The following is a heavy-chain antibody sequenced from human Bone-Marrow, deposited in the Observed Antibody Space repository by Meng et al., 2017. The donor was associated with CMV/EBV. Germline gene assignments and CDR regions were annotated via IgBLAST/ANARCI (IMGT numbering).Heavy chain of an antibody. CDR1: AGSFSGYY. CDR3: ARGKNVYDSSGYYYVAFDI. J-gene: IGHJ3*02. Sequence: SETRSLTCAVYAGSFSGYYWSWIRQPPGKGLEWIGEINHSGSTNYNPSLKSRVTISVDTSKNQFSLKLSSVTAADTAVYYCARGKNVYDSSGYYYVAFDIWGQGTMVTVSS. CDR2: INHSGST. V-gene: IGHV4-34*01. D-gene: IGHD3-22*01.